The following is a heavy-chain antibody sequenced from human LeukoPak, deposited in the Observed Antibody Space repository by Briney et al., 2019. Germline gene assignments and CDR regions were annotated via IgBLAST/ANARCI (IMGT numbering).Heavy chain of an antibody. CDR3: ARDMGSGSLHY. J-gene: IGHJ4*02. CDR2: INTGNADT. D-gene: IGHD1-26*01. Sequence: ASVKVSCKASGYIFTSFYIHWVRQAPGQRLEWLGWINTGNADTRYSQTFQGRVTITRDTSASTAYMELSSLRPEDTAVYYCARDMGSGSLHYWGQGTLVTVSA. CDR1: GYIFTSFY. V-gene: IGHV1-3*04.